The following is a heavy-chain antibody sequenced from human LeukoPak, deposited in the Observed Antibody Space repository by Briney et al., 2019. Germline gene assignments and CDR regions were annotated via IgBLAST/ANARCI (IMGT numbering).Heavy chain of an antibody. D-gene: IGHD3-22*01. J-gene: IGHJ3*02. CDR3: ARLSIGVTMIVVAQDNAFDI. Sequence: PSETLSLTCTVSGGSISSSSYYWGWIRQPPGKGLEWIGSIYYSGSTYYNPSLKSRVTISVDTSKNQFSLKLSSVTAADTAVYHCARLSIGVTMIVVAQDNAFDIWGQGTMVTVSS. CDR2: IYYSGST. V-gene: IGHV4-39*01. CDR1: GGSISSSSYY.